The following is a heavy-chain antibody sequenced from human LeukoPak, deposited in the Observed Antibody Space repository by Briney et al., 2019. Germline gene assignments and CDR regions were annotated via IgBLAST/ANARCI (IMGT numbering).Heavy chain of an antibody. Sequence: GGSLRLSCEASGFSFSLYAMNWVRQAPGKGLEWVSHIIGSSSTIYYADSVKGRFTISRDNAKNSLYLQMNSLGAEDSAVYYCARDGGGYTYSNYYMDVWGKGTTVTVSS. CDR2: IIGSSSTI. CDR3: ARDGGGYTYSNYYMDV. V-gene: IGHV3-48*01. J-gene: IGHJ6*03. CDR1: GFSFSLYA. D-gene: IGHD5-18*01.